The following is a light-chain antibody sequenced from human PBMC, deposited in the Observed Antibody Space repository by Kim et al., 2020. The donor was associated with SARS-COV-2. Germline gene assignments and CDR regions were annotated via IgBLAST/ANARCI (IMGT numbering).Light chain of an antibody. Sequence: SPGERATLACRANQNINSEHRAWYEQKPGQAPRLLIYGASSRATGIPDRCSGSGSGTDFTLTISRLEPEDFAVFYCQQYGSSPRTFGQGTKVEIK. CDR2: GAS. CDR3: QQYGSSPRT. J-gene: IGKJ1*01. V-gene: IGKV3-20*01. CDR1: QNINSEH.